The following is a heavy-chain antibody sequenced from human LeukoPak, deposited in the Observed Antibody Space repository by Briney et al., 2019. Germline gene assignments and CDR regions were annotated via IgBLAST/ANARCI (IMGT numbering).Heavy chain of an antibody. CDR1: GLSLGNAW. CDR3: TTLGGDNWFDWYFDL. J-gene: IGHJ2*01. D-gene: IGHD1-1*01. V-gene: IGHV3-15*01. CDR2: TRAKVDGGTI. Sequence: GGSLRLSCAASGLSLGNAWMSWVRQVPGKGLEWLGRTRAKVDGGTIDYAAPVKGRFTISRDESEDTLYLHLTSRKIEDAAVYYCTTLGGDNWFDWYFDLWGRGTLVTVSS.